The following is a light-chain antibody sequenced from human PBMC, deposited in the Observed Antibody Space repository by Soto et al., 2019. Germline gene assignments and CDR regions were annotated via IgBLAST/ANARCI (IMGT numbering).Light chain of an antibody. J-gene: IGKJ1*01. Sequence: EIVLTQSPATLSLSPGERATLSCRASQSVGINLAWYQHKPGQAPRLLIYGASSRATGIPDRFSGSGSGTDFTLTISRLEPEDFAVYYCQQYGSSRTFGQGTKVDIK. CDR2: GAS. V-gene: IGKV3-20*01. CDR3: QQYGSSRT. CDR1: QSVGIN.